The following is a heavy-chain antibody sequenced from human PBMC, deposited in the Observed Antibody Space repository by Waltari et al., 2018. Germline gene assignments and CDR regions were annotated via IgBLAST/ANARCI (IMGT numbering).Heavy chain of an antibody. D-gene: IGHD6-19*01. CDR3: ARESSRAVTGPNWYFDL. Sequence: QVQLVQSGAEAKKPGSSVKVSCKTSGGTFSKYAFSWVRQAPGQGLEWMGGIIPMFGRANYAQKLQGRVTMSADKSTTTVYMELSSLRSDDTAMYFCARESSRAVTGPNWYFDLWGRGTLVIVSS. V-gene: IGHV1-69*06. J-gene: IGHJ2*01. CDR2: IIPMFGRA. CDR1: GGTFSKYA.